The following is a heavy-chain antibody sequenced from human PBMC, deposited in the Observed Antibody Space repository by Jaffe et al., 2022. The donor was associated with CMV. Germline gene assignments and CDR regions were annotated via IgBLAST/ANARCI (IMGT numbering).Heavy chain of an antibody. Sequence: QVQLVQSGAEVKKPGASVKVSCKASGYTFTSYYMHWVRQAPGQGLEWMGIINPSGGSTSYAQKFQGRVTMTRDTSTSTVYMELSSLRSEDTAVYYCARHLWFGELVRGLYGMDVWGQGTTVTVSS. J-gene: IGHJ6*02. D-gene: IGHD3-10*01. CDR2: INPSGGST. CDR3: ARHLWFGELVRGLYGMDV. V-gene: IGHV1-46*01. CDR1: GYTFTSYY.